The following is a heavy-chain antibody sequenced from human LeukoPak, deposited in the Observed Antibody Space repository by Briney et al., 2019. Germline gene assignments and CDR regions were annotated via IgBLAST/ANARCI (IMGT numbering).Heavy chain of an antibody. Sequence: PSETLSLTCTVSGGSINSYYWSWIRQPPGKGLEWIGEINHSGSTNYNPSLKSRVTISVDTSKNQFSLKLSSVTAADTAVYYCARGRYSNYENWFDPWGQGTLVTVSS. J-gene: IGHJ5*02. CDR2: INHSGST. CDR1: GGSINSYY. CDR3: ARGRYSNYENWFDP. V-gene: IGHV4-34*01. D-gene: IGHD4-11*01.